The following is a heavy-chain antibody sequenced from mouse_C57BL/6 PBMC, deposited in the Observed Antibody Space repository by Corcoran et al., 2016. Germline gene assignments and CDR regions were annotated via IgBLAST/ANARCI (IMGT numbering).Heavy chain of an antibody. D-gene: IGHD1-1*01. Sequence: EVQLQQSGPELVKPGASVKISCKASGYTFTDYYMNWVKQSHGKSLEWVGDINPNNGGTSYNQKFKGKATLTVDKSSSTAYMELRSLTSEDSAVYYCASPDGSSSYAMDYWGQGTSVTVSS. V-gene: IGHV1-26*01. CDR2: INPNNGGT. CDR3: ASPDGSSSYAMDY. J-gene: IGHJ4*01. CDR1: GYTFTDYY.